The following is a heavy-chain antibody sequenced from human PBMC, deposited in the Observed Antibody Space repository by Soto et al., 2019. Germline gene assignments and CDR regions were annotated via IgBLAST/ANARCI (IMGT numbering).Heavy chain of an antibody. CDR2: ISYDGSNK. D-gene: IGHD5-12*01. V-gene: IGHV3-30-3*01. CDR3: AILPGYSGYDPFDY. CDR1: GFTFSSYA. J-gene: IGHJ4*02. Sequence: GGALRLSXAASGFTFSSYAMHWVRQAPGKGLEWVAVISYDGSNKYYADSVKGRFTISRDNSKNTLYLQMNSLRAEDTAVYYCAILPGYSGYDPFDYWGQGTLVTVSS.